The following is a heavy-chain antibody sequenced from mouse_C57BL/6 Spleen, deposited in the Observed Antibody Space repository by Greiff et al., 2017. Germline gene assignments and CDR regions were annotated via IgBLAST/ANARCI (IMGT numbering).Heavy chain of an antibody. D-gene: IGHD5-1*01. Sequence: QVQLQQPGAELVKPGASVKLSCKASGYTFTSYWMQWVKQRPGQGLEWIGEIDPSDSYTNYNQKFKGKATLTVDTSSSTAYMQLSSLTSEDSAVYYSARSRDLPPYDDWGQGTTLTVSS. V-gene: IGHV1-50*01. CDR1: GYTFTSYW. CDR2: IDPSDSYT. J-gene: IGHJ2*01. CDR3: ARSRDLPPYDD.